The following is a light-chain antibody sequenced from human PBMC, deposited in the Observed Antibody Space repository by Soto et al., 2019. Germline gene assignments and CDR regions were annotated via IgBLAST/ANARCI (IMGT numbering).Light chain of an antibody. CDR2: EVN. J-gene: IGLJ1*01. CDR3: SSYTRQSTYV. CDR1: SSDVGAYKY. Sequence: QSALTQPASVSGSPGQSITISCTGTSSDVGAYKYVSWFQQYPGKVPKLIIYEVNDRPSGVSNRFSASKSGNTASLTISGLQAEDEADYYCSSYTRQSTYVFGTGTTLTVL. V-gene: IGLV2-14*03.